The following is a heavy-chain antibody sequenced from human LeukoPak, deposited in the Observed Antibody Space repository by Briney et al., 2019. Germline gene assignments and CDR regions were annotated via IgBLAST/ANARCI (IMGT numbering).Heavy chain of an antibody. J-gene: IGHJ5*02. D-gene: IGHD6-19*01. CDR3: AKGVHSSGWPNWFDP. CDR2: IRYDGSNK. Sequence: PGGSLRLSCAASGFTFSAYGMQWVRQAPGKGLEWVAFIRYDGSNKYYADSVKGRFTISRDNPTNTLYLQMNSLRPEDTAVYYSAKGVHSSGWPNWFDPWGQGTLVTVSS. V-gene: IGHV3-30*02. CDR1: GFTFSAYG.